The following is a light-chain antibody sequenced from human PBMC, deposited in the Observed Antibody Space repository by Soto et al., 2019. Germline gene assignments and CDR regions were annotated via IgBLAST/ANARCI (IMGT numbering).Light chain of an antibody. Sequence: ESLLTQSPSTLCLSPGEGVTLSCRASQSVTVNSLAWYQQKPGQAPRLLIYAASTRAAAVPDRFTGSGSGTDFALTSSRLEPEDFGVYYCQQYGESPLTSGRGPKVDI. CDR1: QSVTVNS. V-gene: IGKV3-20*01. J-gene: IGKJ3*01. CDR2: AAS. CDR3: QQYGESPLT.